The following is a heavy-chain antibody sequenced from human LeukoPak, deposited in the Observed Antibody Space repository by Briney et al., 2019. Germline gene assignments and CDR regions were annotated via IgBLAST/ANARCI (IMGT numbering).Heavy chain of an antibody. Sequence: PSETLSLTCAVYGGSFSGYYWSWIRQPPGKGLEWIGEINHSGSTNYNPSLKSRVTISVDTSKNQFSLKLSSVTAADTAVYYCARERSDDSSGYYYFDYWGQGTLVTVSS. CDR1: GGSFSGYY. V-gene: IGHV4-34*01. CDR3: ARERSDDSSGYYYFDY. J-gene: IGHJ4*02. CDR2: INHSGST. D-gene: IGHD3-22*01.